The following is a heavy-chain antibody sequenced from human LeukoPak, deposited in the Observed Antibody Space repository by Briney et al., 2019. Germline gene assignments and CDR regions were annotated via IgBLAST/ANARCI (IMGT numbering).Heavy chain of an antibody. J-gene: IGHJ4*02. D-gene: IGHD2-21*02. CDR2: INHSGST. CDR1: GGSFRGFY. CDR3: ARHRTYCGGDCPVR. Sequence: PSETLSLTCAGYGGSFRGFYWGWIRQAPGEGLGWVGEINHSGSTNYNPSLKSRVTISVDTSKNQFSLKLSSVTAADTAVYYCARHRTYCGGDCPVRWGQGTLVTVS. V-gene: IGHV4-34*01.